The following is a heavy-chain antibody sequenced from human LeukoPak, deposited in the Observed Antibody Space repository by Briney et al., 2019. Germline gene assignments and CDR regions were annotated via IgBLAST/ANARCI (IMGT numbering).Heavy chain of an antibody. CDR2: FYSSGSY. J-gene: IGHJ6*02. CDR3: ARLFPAAGTPYYYIMDV. D-gene: IGHD6-13*01. Sequence: SETLSLTCTVSGDSISSSRHSWGWIRQPPGKGLEWIGRFYSSGSYNYNPSLKSRVTMSVDTSKNQFSLRLSSVTAADTAVYYCARLFPAAGTPYYYIMDVWGQGTTVTVSS. V-gene: IGHV4-39*07. CDR1: GDSISSSRHS.